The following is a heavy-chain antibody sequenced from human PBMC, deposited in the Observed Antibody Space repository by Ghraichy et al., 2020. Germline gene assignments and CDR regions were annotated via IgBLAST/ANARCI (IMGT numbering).Heavy chain of an antibody. D-gene: IGHD6-19*01. CDR3: AKGAVAGTFAPYYYYGMDV. J-gene: IGHJ6*02. Sequence: GGSLRLSCAASGFTFSSYAMSWVRQAPGKGLEWVSAISGSGGSTYYADSVKGRFTISRDNSKNTLYLQMNSLRAEDTAVYYCAKGAVAGTFAPYYYYGMDVWGQGTTVTVSS. CDR2: ISGSGGST. CDR1: GFTFSSYA. V-gene: IGHV3-23*01.